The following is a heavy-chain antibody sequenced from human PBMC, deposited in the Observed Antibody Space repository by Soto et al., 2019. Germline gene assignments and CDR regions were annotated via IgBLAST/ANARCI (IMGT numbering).Heavy chain of an antibody. J-gene: IGHJ4*02. D-gene: IGHD3-10*01. V-gene: IGHV4-31*03. CDR3: ARGRTYYAL. CDR1: GGSISSGGYY. CDR2: XXXXXSX. Sequence: SETRSLTCSVSGGSISSGGYYWSWIRQHPGKGXXWXGYXXXXXSXXXNPSLKSRVTISVKTSKNQFSLKLSSVTDADTAVYYCARGRTYYALWGQGTLVTVSS.